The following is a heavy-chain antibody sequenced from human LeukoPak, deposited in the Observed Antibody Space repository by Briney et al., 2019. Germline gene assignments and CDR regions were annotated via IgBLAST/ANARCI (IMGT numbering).Heavy chain of an antibody. CDR3: AKDPWANIVLMVYAKSAVAGTLAPPC. V-gene: IGHV3-23*01. Sequence: PGGSLRLSCAASGFTFNNFAMSWVRQAPGKGLDWVSGLSGSGSSTYYADSVKGRFTISRDNSKNTLYLQMNSLRAEDTAVYYCAKDPWANIVLMVYAKSAVAGTLAPPCWGQGTLVTVSS. CDR2: LSGSGSST. J-gene: IGHJ4*02. D-gene: IGHD2-8*01. CDR1: GFTFNNFA.